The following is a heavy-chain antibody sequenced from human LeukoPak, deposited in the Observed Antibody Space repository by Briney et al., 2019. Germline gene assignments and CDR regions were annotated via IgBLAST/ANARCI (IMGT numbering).Heavy chain of an antibody. V-gene: IGHV4-39*01. Sequence: SQTLSLTCTVSGGSISSSTYYWGWIRQPPWKGLEWIGSTHYSGSTYYNPSLQSRVTISLDTSKNQFSLNMRTVTAADTAVYYCARHYANYYGSGSYYKQFDYWGQGTLASVSS. J-gene: IGHJ4*02. D-gene: IGHD3-10*01. CDR2: THYSGST. CDR3: ARHYANYYGSGSYYKQFDY. CDR1: GGSISSSTYY.